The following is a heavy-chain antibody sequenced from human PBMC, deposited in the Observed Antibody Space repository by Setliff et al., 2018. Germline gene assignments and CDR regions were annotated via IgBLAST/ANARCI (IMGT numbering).Heavy chain of an antibody. CDR2: IYYSGST. V-gene: IGHV4-31*03. J-gene: IGHJ6*03. D-gene: IGHD3-10*01. CDR3: ARVGGSGTQPLYYYYYYMDV. Sequence: ASETLSLTCTVSGGSISSGGYYWSWIRQRPGKGLEWIGYIYYSGSTYYNPSLKSRVTISVDTSKNQFSLKLSSVTAADTAVYYCARVGGSGTQPLYYYYYYMDVWGKGTTVTVSS. CDR1: GGSISSGGYY.